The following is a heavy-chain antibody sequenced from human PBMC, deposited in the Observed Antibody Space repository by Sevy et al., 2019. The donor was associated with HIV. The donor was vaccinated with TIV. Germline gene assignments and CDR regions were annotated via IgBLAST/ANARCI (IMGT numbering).Heavy chain of an antibody. D-gene: IGHD1-26*01. J-gene: IGHJ3*02. CDR2: IIPIFGTA. V-gene: IGHV1-69*06. CDR1: GGTFSSYA. CDR3: ARGDNPELPSAYDI. Sequence: ASVKVSCKDSGGTFSSYAISWVRQAPGQGLEWMGGIIPIFGTANYAQKFQGRVTIIADKSTSTAYMQLSSLRSEDTAVYYCARGDNPELPSAYDIWGQGTMVTVSS.